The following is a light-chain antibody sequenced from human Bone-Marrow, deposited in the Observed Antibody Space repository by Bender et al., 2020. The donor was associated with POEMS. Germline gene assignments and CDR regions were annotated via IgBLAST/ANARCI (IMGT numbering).Light chain of an antibody. CDR3: STYTRSGIQV. Sequence: QSALTQPASVSGSPGQSITISCTSISSVAGGYNLVTWYQQHPGKAPKLLISEGTVRPSGVSSRFSASMSGNTASLTISGLQADDEGDYYCSTYTRSGIQVFGGGTKLTVL. CDR1: SSVAGGYNL. V-gene: IGLV2-14*02. J-gene: IGLJ3*02. CDR2: EGT.